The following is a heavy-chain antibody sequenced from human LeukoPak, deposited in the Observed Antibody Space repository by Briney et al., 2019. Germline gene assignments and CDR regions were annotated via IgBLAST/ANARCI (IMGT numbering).Heavy chain of an antibody. D-gene: IGHD3/OR15-3a*01. CDR1: GFTFSSYE. J-gene: IGHJ4*02. CDR3: ATLQDYYFDY. V-gene: IGHV3-48*03. CDR2: ISSSGSTI. Sequence: GGSLRLSCAASGFTFSSYEMNWVRQAPGKGLEWVSYISSSGSTIYYADSAKGRFTISRDNAKNSLYLQMNSLRAEDTAVYYCATLQDYYFDYWGQGTLVTVSS.